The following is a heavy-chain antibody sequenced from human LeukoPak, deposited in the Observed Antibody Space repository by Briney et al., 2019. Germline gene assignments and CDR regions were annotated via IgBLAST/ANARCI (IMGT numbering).Heavy chain of an antibody. CDR1: GYSISSGYY. Sequence: SETLSLTCAVSGYSISSGYYWGWIRQPPGKGLEWIGSIYHSGSTHYNPSLKSRVTISVDTSKNQFSLKLSSVTAADTAVYYCARGLLRTYSSSWYSLGGWFDPWGQGTLVTVSS. J-gene: IGHJ5*02. CDR3: ARGLLRTYSSSWYSLGGWFDP. V-gene: IGHV4-38-2*01. CDR2: IYHSGST. D-gene: IGHD6-13*01.